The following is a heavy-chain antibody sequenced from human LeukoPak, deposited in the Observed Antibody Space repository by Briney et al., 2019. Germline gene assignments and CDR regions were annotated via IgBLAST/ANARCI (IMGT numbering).Heavy chain of an antibody. J-gene: IGHJ4*02. V-gene: IGHV4-39*01. CDR1: GGSITSNNNY. CDR2: VDYSAST. D-gene: IGHD1-14*01. CDR3: SRREEGGTGGFDY. Sequence: SETLSPTCTVSGGSITSNNNYWGWIRQPPGKGLEWIGTVDYSASTYYNPSLKSRVTIYVDTPKNQFSLKLSSVTAADTAMYYCSRREEGGTGGFDYWGQGTLATVSS.